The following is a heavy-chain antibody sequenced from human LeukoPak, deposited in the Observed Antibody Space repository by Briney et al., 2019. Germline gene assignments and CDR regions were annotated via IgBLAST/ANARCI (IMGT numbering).Heavy chain of an antibody. CDR2: IIPIFGTA. V-gene: IGHV1-69*13. D-gene: IGHD5-18*01. CDR1: GGTFSSYA. Sequence: ASVKVSCKASGGTFSSYAISWVRQAPGQGLEWMGGIIPIFGTANYAQKFQGRVTITADESTSTAYMELSSLRSEDTAVYYCARDRIQLSGFPLKDYWGQGTLVTVSP. CDR3: ARDRIQLSGFPLKDY. J-gene: IGHJ4*02.